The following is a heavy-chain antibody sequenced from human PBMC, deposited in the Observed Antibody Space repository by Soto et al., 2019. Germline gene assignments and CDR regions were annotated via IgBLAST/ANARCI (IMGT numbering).Heavy chain of an antibody. D-gene: IGHD3-3*01. V-gene: IGHV1-46*01. CDR3: ARDPGPSYDFWSGYYKRDYYYQGMDV. CDR2: INPSGGST. CDR1: GYTFTSYY. J-gene: IGHJ6*02. Sequence: ASVKVSCEASGYTFTSYYMHWVRQAPGQGLEWMGIINPSGGSTSYAQKFQGRVTMTRDTSTSTVYMELSSLGSEDTAVYYCARDPGPSYDFWSGYYKRDYYYQGMDVWGQGPTGTVSS.